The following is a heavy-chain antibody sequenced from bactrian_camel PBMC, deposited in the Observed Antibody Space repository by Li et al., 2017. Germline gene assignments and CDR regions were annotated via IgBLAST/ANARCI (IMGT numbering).Heavy chain of an antibody. V-gene: IGHV3S1*01. Sequence: QVQLVESGGGSVQAGGSLRLPCAASGYTYSSYCMGWFRQAPGKERERVSHSYSGVGRTYYAVSVKGRFTISLDNANNTLYLQMNSLKPEDTAVYYCVRDNGYGAKAFSYWGQGTQVTVS. CDR3: VRDNGYGAKAFSY. J-gene: IGHJ6*01. CDR1: GYTYSSYC. CDR2: SYSGVGRT. D-gene: IGHD3*01.